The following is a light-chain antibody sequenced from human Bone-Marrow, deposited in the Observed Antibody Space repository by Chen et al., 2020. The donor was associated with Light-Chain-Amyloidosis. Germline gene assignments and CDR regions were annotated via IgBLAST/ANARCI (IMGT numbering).Light chain of an antibody. Sequence: QTVVTQEPSFSVSPGGTVTLPCGLSSGSVSTNYYPAWYQQTPGQAPRTLIYSTNTRSSGVPDRFSGSILGNKAALTITGAQADDESDYYCVLYVGSGIWVFGGGTKLTVL. CDR1: SGSVSTNYY. CDR3: VLYVGSGIWV. CDR2: STN. V-gene: IGLV8-61*01. J-gene: IGLJ3*02.